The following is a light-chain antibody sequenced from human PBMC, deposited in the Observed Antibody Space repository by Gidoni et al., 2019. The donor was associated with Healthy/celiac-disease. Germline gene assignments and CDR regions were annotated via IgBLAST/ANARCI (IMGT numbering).Light chain of an antibody. Sequence: QTVVTQEPSFAVSPGGTVTLTCGLSSGSVSTSYSPSWYQQTPGQAPRTLIYSTNTRSSGGPDRFSGSILGNKAALTITGAQADDESDYYCVLYMGSGIWVFGGGTKLTVL. J-gene: IGLJ2*01. CDR3: VLYMGSGIWV. CDR2: STN. V-gene: IGLV8-61*01. CDR1: SGSVSTSYS.